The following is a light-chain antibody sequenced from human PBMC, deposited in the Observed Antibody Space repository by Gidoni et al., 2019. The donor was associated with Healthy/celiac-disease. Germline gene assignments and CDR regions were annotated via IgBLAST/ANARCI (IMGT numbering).Light chain of an antibody. CDR1: QSCSSSY. CDR3: QQYGSSPRT. Sequence: DMLMTQAPGTLSLSPGERATVTCRPSQSCSSSYLTWYQQKPGQAPRLLIYGASSRATGIPDMFSGSGSGTDFTLTISSLEPEDFAVYYCQQYGSSPRTFGQGTKVEIK. CDR2: GAS. V-gene: IGKV3-20*01. J-gene: IGKJ1*01.